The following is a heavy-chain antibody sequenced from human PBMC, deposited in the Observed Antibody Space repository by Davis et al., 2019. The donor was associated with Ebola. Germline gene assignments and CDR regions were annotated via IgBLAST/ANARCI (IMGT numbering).Heavy chain of an antibody. CDR1: GFSFSGYA. CDR3: ANGRTLD. V-gene: IGHV3-23*01. D-gene: IGHD1-1*01. CDR2: ISGSAHDT. Sequence: PGGSLRLSCATSGFSFSGYAMTWVRQAPGKGLEWVSAISGSAHDTYYADSVKGRFTIPRDNSKNTLYLQMNGLTAEDTAIYYCANGRTLDWGQGTLVTVSS. J-gene: IGHJ4*02.